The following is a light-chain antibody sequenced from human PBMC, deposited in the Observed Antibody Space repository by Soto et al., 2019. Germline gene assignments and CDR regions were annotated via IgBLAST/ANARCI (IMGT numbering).Light chain of an antibody. CDR3: QQYNNWPPT. CDR1: QSVSSN. J-gene: IGKJ1*01. CDR2: GAS. V-gene: IGKV3-15*01. Sequence: EIVMTQSPATLSVSPGERATLSCRASQSVSSNLAWYQQKPGQAPRLLIYGASTRATGIPARFSGSGSGTEFTLTISSLQSEDFAVYYCQQYNNWPPTVGQGTKV.